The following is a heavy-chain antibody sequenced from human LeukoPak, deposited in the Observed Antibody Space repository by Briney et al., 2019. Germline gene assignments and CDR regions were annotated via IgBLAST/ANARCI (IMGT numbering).Heavy chain of an antibody. CDR1: GFTFSSYS. CDR2: ISSSSSYI. V-gene: IGHV3-21*01. D-gene: IGHD2-15*01. CDR3: ARWVPGYCSGGSCYVDY. J-gene: IGHJ4*02. Sequence: GGSLRLSCAASGFTFSSYSMNWVRQPPGKGLEWVSSISSSSSYIYYADSVKVRFTISRDNTKNSLYLQMNSLRAEDTAVYYCARWVPGYCSGGSCYVDYWGQGTLVTVSS.